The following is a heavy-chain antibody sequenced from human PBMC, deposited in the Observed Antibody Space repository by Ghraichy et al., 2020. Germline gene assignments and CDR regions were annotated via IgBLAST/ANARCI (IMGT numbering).Heavy chain of an antibody. D-gene: IGHD6-19*01. CDR1: GYTFTSYD. CDR3: ARGRSSSGWKGNWFDP. J-gene: IGHJ5*02. Sequence: ASVKVSCKASGYTFTSYDINWVRQATGQGLEWMGWMNPNSGNTGYVQKFQGRVTMTRNTSISTAYMELSSLRSEDTAVYYCARGRSSSGWKGNWFDPWGQGTLVTVSS. CDR2: MNPNSGNT. V-gene: IGHV1-8*01.